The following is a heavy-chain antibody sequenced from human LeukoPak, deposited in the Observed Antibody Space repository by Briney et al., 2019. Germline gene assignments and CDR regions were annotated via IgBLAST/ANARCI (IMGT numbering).Heavy chain of an antibody. V-gene: IGHV1-2*02. D-gene: IGHD2-2*01. CDR2: INPNSGGT. CDR3: ARVPPAGYCSSTSCYGPFDY. J-gene: IGHJ4*02. Sequence: ASVKVSCKASGYAFTGYYMHWVRQAPGQGLEWMGWINPNSGGTNYAQKFQGRVTMTRDTSISTAYMELSRLRSDATAVYYCARVPPAGYCSSTSCYGPFDYWGQGTLVTVSS. CDR1: GYAFTGYY.